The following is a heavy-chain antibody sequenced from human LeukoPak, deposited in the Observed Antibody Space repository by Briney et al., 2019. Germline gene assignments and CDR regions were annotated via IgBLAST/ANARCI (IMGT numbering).Heavy chain of an antibody. D-gene: IGHD3-10*01. CDR3: AKVGYYGSGSYYYYYYYMDV. Sequence: GGSLRLSCVASGFTFSSYAMNWVRQAPGKGLEWVSLISGSGDNTHYAGSVKGRLTISRDNSKNTLYLQVNSLRAEDTAVYYCAKVGYYGSGSYYYYYYYMDVWGKGTTVTVSS. J-gene: IGHJ6*03. V-gene: IGHV3-23*01. CDR1: GFTFSSYA. CDR2: ISGSGDNT.